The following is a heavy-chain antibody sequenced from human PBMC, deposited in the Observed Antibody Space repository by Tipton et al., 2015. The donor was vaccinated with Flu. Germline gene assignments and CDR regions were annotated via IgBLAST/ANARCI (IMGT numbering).Heavy chain of an antibody. J-gene: IGHJ4*02. CDR2: ISGSGGST. CDR1: GFTFSSYA. Sequence: LSLTCAASGFTFSSYAMSWVRQAPGKGLEWVSAISGSGGSTYYADSVRGRFTISRDNSKNTLYLQMNSLRAEDTAVYHCARDPAVVPYYFDYWGQGTLVTVSS. D-gene: IGHD4-23*01. CDR3: ARDPAVVPYYFDY. V-gene: IGHV3-23*01.